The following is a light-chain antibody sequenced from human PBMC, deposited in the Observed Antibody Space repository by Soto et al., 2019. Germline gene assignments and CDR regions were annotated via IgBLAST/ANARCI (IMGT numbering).Light chain of an antibody. V-gene: IGKV3-20*01. Sequence: EIVLTQSPGTLSLSPGDRATLSCRASQSVSTNYLAWYQQSLGQAPRLLIYCASSRATGIPDRFSGNGSGTDFTLTISRLEPEDFAVYYCHQYGSTPSTFGPGTKVAIK. CDR3: HQYGSTPST. CDR1: QSVSTNY. CDR2: CAS. J-gene: IGKJ3*01.